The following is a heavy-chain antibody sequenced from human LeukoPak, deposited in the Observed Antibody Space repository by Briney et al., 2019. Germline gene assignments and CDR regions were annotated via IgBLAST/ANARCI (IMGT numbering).Heavy chain of an antibody. Sequence: GGSLRLSCAASGFTFSNSWMSWVRQASGKGLEWVANIKQDGSEKYYVDSVKGRFTISRDNAKTSLYLQMISLRAEDTAVYYCARHLSGVTGYTYGRGIDYWGQGTLVTVSS. CDR3: ARHLSGVTGYTYGRGIDY. CDR1: GFTFSNSW. J-gene: IGHJ4*02. V-gene: IGHV3-7*01. CDR2: IKQDGSEK. D-gene: IGHD5-18*01.